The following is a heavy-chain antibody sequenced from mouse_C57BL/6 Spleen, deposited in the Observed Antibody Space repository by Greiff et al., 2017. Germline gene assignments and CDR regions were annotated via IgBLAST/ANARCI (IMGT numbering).Heavy chain of an antibody. CDR3: ARHYGGSSPAYYAMDY. J-gene: IGHJ4*01. D-gene: IGHD1-1*01. CDR2: IWSDGST. V-gene: IGHV2-6-1*01. CDR1: GFSLTSYG. Sequence: QVQLKESGPGLVAPSQSLSITCTVSGFSLTSYGVHWVRQPPGKGLEWLVVIWSDGSTTYNSALKSRLSISKDNSNSQVFLKMNSLQTDDTAMYYCARHYGGSSPAYYAMDYWGQGTSVTVSS.